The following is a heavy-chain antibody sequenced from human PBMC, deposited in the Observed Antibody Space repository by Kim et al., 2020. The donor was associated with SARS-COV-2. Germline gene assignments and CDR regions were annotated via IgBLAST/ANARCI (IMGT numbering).Heavy chain of an antibody. CDR3: ASVVLMVYARDAFDI. D-gene: IGHD2-8*01. CDR1: GGSISSGGYY. Sequence: SETLSLTCTVSGGSISSGGYYWSWIRQHPGKGLEWIGYIYYSGSTYYNPSLKSRVTISVDTSKNQFSLKLSSVTAADTAVYYCASVVLMVYARDAFDIWGQGTMVTVSS. CDR2: IYYSGST. J-gene: IGHJ3*02. V-gene: IGHV4-31*03.